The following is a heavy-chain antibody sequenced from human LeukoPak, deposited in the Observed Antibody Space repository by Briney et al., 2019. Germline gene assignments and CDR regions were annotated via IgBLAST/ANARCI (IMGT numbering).Heavy chain of an antibody. J-gene: IGHJ3*02. CDR2: IKSKTDGGTT. Sequence: GGSLRLSCAASGFIFSGSAMHWVRQAPGKGLEWVGRIKSKTDGGTTDYAAPVKRRFPISRDDSKTTLYLQMNSLKTEDTAVYYCTTAVHDILTGYDAFDIWGQGKMVTVSS. D-gene: IGHD3-9*01. CDR3: TTAVHDILTGYDAFDI. CDR1: GFIFSGSA. V-gene: IGHV3-15*01.